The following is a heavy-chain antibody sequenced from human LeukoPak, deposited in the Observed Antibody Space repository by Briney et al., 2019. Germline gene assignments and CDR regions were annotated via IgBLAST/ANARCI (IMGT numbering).Heavy chain of an antibody. CDR1: GASFSSYY. Sequence: PSEPLSLSCTVSGASFSSYYWNWIRQSPGKGLEWIGYIHVSGGTSYDPSLKSRVTISIDTSKNQFSLKLSSVTAADTAVYYCAKGTSTVVTPNYYYYYSMDVWGKGTTVTVSS. V-gene: IGHV4-4*09. D-gene: IGHD4-23*01. CDR2: IHVSGGT. J-gene: IGHJ6*03. CDR3: AKGTSTVVTPNYYYYYSMDV.